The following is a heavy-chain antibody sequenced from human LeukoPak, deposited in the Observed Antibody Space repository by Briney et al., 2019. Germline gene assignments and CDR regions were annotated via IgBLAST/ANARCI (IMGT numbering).Heavy chain of an antibody. CDR3: AREGSIVPHQDLDY. D-gene: IGHD2-8*01. J-gene: IGHJ4*02. Sequence: GGSLRLSCAASGFTVSSNYMSWVRQAPGKGLEWVSVIYSGGSTYYADSVKGRFTISRDNSKNTLYLQMNSLRAEDTAVYYCAREGSIVPHQDLDYWGQGTLVTVSS. CDR2: IYSGGST. V-gene: IGHV3-53*01. CDR1: GFTVSSNY.